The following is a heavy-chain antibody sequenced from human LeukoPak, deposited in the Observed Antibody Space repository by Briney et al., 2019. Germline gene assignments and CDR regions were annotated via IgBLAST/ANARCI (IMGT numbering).Heavy chain of an antibody. Sequence: SETLSLTCAVYGGSFSGYYWSWIRQPPGKGLEWTGEINHSGSTNYNPSLKSRVAISVDTSKNQFSLKLSSVTAADTAVYYCARAKVAPYYDFWSGYLRYYMDVWGKGTTVTVSS. D-gene: IGHD3-3*01. CDR3: ARAKVAPYYDFWSGYLRYYMDV. CDR2: INHSGST. J-gene: IGHJ6*03. CDR1: GGSFSGYY. V-gene: IGHV4-34*01.